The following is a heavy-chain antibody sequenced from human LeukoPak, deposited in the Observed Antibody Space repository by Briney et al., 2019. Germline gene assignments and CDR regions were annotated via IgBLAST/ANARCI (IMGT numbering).Heavy chain of an antibody. V-gene: IGHV3-23*01. J-gene: IGHJ4*02. D-gene: IGHD4-11*01. CDR1: GFTFSSYW. CDR3: AKDLYSNYGPADY. Sequence: GGSLRLSCAASGFTFSSYWMSWVRQAPGKGLEWVSTINGGGVNTHYADSVGGRFTISRDNSKNTLLLQMNSLRDEDTAVYYCAKDLYSNYGPADYWGQGNLVTVSS. CDR2: INGGGVNT.